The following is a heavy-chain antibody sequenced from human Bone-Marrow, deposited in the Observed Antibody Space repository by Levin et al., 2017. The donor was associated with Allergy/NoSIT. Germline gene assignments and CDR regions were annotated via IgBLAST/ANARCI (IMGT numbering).Heavy chain of an antibody. CDR1: GFTVSSNY. J-gene: IGHJ4*02. V-gene: IGHV3-53*01. Sequence: GGSLRLSCAVSGFTVSSNYMSWVRQPPGKGLEWVSLIYSGGSTFYADSVKGRFTISRDNSNNSLFLQMNSLRADDTAVYYCARNRRYYDSSGNYAVSQIGYWGQGTLVTVST. D-gene: IGHD3-22*01. CDR2: IYSGGST. CDR3: ARNRRYYDSSGNYAVSQIGY.